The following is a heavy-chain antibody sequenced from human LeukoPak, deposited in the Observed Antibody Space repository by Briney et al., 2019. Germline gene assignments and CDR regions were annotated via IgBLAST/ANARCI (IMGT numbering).Heavy chain of an antibody. CDR3: AKVVGDGTYYYYGVDV. Sequence: GGSLRLSCAASGFSVSAYWMSWVRQAPGKGLEWVAVISYDGSNRYYGDSVKGRFTISRDNSKNTLNLQMNSLRAEDTAVYYCAKVVGDGTYYYYGVDVWGQGTTVTVSS. D-gene: IGHD3-16*01. CDR1: GFSVSAYW. CDR2: ISYDGSNR. V-gene: IGHV3-30*18. J-gene: IGHJ6*02.